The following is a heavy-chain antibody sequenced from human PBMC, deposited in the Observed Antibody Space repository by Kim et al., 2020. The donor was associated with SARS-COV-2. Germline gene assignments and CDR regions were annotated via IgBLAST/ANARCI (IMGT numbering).Heavy chain of an antibody. Sequence: SVKVSCKAFGGTFSNYAISWVRQAPGQGLEWMGRIIPVIGRTNYAQKFQGRVTITAEKSTSTTYMELRSLRSEDTAVYYCTRMNWDPNLFEDFWGQGTLVTVAS. CDR1: GGTFSNYA. CDR3: TRMNWDPNLFEDF. CDR2: IIPVIGRT. V-gene: IGHV1-69*04. J-gene: IGHJ4*02. D-gene: IGHD3-3*01.